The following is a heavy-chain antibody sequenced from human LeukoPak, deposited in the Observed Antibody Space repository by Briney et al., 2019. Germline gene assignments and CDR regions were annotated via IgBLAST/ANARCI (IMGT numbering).Heavy chain of an antibody. CDR3: ARESHWNYVDY. CDR1: GGSISSYY. D-gene: IGHD1-1*01. Sequence: SETLSLTCTVSGGSISSYYWSWIRQPPGKGLKWIGYIYYSGSTNYNPSLKSRVTISVDTSKNQFSLKLSSVTAADTAVYYCARESHWNYVDYWGQGTLVTVSS. V-gene: IGHV4-59*01. J-gene: IGHJ4*02. CDR2: IYYSGST.